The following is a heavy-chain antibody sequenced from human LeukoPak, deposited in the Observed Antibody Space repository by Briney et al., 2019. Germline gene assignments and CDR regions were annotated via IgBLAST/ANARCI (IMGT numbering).Heavy chain of an antibody. Sequence: ASVKASCKASGYTFTSYGISWVRQAPGQGLEWMGWISAYNGNTNYAQKLQGRVTMTTDTSTSTAYMELRSLRSDDTAVYYCAKHSSSYHYGMDVWGQGTTVTVSS. CDR3: AKHSSSYHYGMDV. CDR2: ISAYNGNT. CDR1: GYTFTSYG. D-gene: IGHD6-13*01. V-gene: IGHV1-18*01. J-gene: IGHJ6*02.